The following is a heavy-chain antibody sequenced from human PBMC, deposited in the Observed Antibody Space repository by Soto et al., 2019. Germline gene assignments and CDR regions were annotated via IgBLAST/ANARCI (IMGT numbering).Heavy chain of an antibody. J-gene: IGHJ4*02. CDR1: GFTFSSYW. D-gene: IGHD1-20*01. V-gene: IGHV3-74*01. CDR3: ARRGTLSGIAD. Sequence: EVQLVESGGGLVQPGGSLRLSCAASGFTFSSYWMHWVRQAPGKGLVWVSSINHDESSSTYVDSVRGRFTISRDNAKNTLYLQMNSLRAEDTAVYYCARRGTLSGIADWGQGTLVTVSS. CDR2: INHDESSS.